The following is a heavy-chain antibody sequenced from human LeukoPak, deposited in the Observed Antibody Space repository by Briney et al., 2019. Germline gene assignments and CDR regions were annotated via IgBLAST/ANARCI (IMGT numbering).Heavy chain of an antibody. CDR3: VRISRSFVVASDWFFDL. Sequence: SGPTLVNPPQPLTLTFTFSGFSLNTHRVGVGWIRQPPGKALEGLALIYWDDDKRYSPSLRTRLTITKEISKNQVVLTMTNMASVDTGTYFCVRISRSFVVASDWFFDLWGRGTLVTVSS. J-gene: IGHJ2*01. V-gene: IGHV2-5*04. CDR2: IYWDDDK. CDR1: GFSLNTHRVG. D-gene: IGHD2-21*01.